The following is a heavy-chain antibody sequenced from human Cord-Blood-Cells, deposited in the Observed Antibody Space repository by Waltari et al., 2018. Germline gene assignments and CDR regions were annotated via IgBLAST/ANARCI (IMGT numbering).Heavy chain of an antibody. D-gene: IGHD3-10*01. V-gene: IGHV6-1*01. CDR1: GDSVSTQRAS. CDR3: AREVGGVIKRDDAFDI. CDR2: TYYRSKWYN. J-gene: IGHJ3*02. Sequence: QVQLPQSGPGLVKPSQTLSLTCALSGDSVSTQRASWNSIRQSPSRGLAWLGRTYYRSKWYNDYAVSVKSRITINPDTSKNQFSLQLNSVTPEDTAVYYCAREVGGVIKRDDAFDIWGQGTMVTVSS.